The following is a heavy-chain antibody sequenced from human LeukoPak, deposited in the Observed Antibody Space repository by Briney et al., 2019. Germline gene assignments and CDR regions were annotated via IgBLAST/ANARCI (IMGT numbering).Heavy chain of an antibody. CDR1: GGTFTSYG. CDR2: ISAYNGNT. J-gene: IGHJ4*02. D-gene: IGHD3-3*01. Sequence: GASVKVSCKASGGTFTSYGISWVRQAPGQGLEWMGWISAYNGNTNYAQKLQGRVTMTTDTSTSTAYMELRSLRSDDTAVYYCARGDDFWSGYPTLGYWGQGTLVTVSS. V-gene: IGHV1-18*01. CDR3: ARGDDFWSGYPTLGY.